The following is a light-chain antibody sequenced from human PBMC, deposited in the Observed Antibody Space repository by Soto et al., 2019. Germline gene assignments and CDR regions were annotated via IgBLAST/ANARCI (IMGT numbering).Light chain of an antibody. CDR3: SSYTRSSTLGVI. Sequence: QSALAQPASVSGSPGQSISISCTGTSSDVGDYNYVSWYQQHPGKAPKLIIYDVSNRPSGVSTRFSGSKSGTTASLTISGRQAEDEADDFCSSYTRSSTLGVIFGGGTKLTVL. J-gene: IGLJ2*01. CDR1: SSDVGDYNY. V-gene: IGLV2-14*03. CDR2: DVS.